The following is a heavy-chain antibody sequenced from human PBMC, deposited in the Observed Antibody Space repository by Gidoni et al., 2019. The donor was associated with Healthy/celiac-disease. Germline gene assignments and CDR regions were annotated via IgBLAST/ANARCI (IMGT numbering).Heavy chain of an antibody. CDR3: AMAVAGTSSWFDP. J-gene: IGHJ5*02. CDR1: GFTFSSYA. V-gene: IGHV3-23*01. Sequence: EVQLLESGGGLVQPGGSLVLSCAASGFTFSSYARSWVRQAPGKGLEGVSAISGSGGSTYYADSVKGRFTISRDNSKTTLYLHMNSLRAEDTAVYYCAMAVAGTSSWFDPGGQGTLVTVSS. D-gene: IGHD6-19*01. CDR2: ISGSGGST.